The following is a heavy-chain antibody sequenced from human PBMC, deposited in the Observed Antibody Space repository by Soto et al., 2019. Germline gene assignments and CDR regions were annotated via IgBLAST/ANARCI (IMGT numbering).Heavy chain of an antibody. Sequence: QVQLVQSGAEVKKPGSSVKASCKASGGTFSSYTISWERQAPGQGLEWMGRIIPILGIANYAQKFQGRVTIAADKSTSTAYMELSSLRSEDTAVYYCASPLGYCSSTSCYGGYYFDYWGQGTLVTVSS. D-gene: IGHD2-2*01. J-gene: IGHJ4*02. CDR1: GGTFSSYT. CDR3: ASPLGYCSSTSCYGGYYFDY. V-gene: IGHV1-69*02. CDR2: IIPILGIA.